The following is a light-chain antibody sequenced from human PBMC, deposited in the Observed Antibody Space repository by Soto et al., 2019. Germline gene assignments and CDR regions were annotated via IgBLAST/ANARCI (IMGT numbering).Light chain of an antibody. CDR3: QQYYTWPVT. Sequence: IVMTKYPATLSVSPGERFTISCMASQSVTNTLAWYQHKPGQAPRLLISYASRGATGIPSRFSGSGSGTDFTLTINCLQSEDFAVYYCQQYYTWPVTFGGGTKVDIK. CDR2: YAS. J-gene: IGKJ4*01. V-gene: IGKV3-15*01. CDR1: QSVTNT.